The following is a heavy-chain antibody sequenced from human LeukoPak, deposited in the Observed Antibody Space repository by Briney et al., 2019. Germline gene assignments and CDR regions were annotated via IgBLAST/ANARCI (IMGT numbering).Heavy chain of an antibody. CDR2: ISKNLVTI. Sequence: GGSLRLSCAASRFALSDYSVNWVRQAPGKGLEWVSYISKNLVTIYYADSVKGRFTTSRDNAKNSVYLQMDSLRAEDTAVYYCARDGGLSYEIDYWGQGTLVTVS. CDR3: ARDGGLSYEIDY. J-gene: IGHJ4*02. CDR1: RFALSDYS. V-gene: IGHV3-48*01. D-gene: IGHD5-18*01.